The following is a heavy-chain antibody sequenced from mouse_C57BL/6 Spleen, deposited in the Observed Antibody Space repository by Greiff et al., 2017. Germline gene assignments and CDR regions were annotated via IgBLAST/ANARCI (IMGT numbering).Heavy chain of an antibody. CDR3: ARHNDYDEGPFAY. Sequence: DVMLVESGGGLVQPGGSLKLSCAASGFTFSDYGMAWVRQAPRKGPEWVAFISNLAYSIYYADTVTGRFTISREIAKNTLYLEMSSLRSEDTAMYYCARHNDYDEGPFAYWGQGTLGTVSA. V-gene: IGHV5-15*01. CDR2: ISNLAYSI. D-gene: IGHD2-4*01. J-gene: IGHJ3*01. CDR1: GFTFSDYG.